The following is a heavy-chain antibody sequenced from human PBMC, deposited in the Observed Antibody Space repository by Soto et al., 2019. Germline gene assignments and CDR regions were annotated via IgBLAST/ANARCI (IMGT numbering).Heavy chain of an antibody. J-gene: IGHJ6*02. Sequence: GGSLRLSCAASGFTFSSYSMNWVRQAPGKGLEWVSYISSSSSTIYYADSVKGRFTISRDNAKNSLYLQMNSLRDEDTAVYYCARDQEVGANLGGYYYGMDVWGQGTTVTVSS. V-gene: IGHV3-48*02. CDR3: ARDQEVGANLGGYYYGMDV. CDR1: GFTFSSYS. D-gene: IGHD1-26*01. CDR2: ISSSSSTI.